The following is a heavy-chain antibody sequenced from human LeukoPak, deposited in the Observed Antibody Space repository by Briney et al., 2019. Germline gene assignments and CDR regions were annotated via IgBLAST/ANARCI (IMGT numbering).Heavy chain of an antibody. CDR2: VSAYNGHT. D-gene: IGHD1-26*01. J-gene: IGHJ5*02. CDR3: ARLIPQKWELPGKWFDP. CDR1: VYTFNSYG. V-gene: IGHV1-18*01. Sequence: ASVKVSCKASVYTFNSYGISWVRQAPGQGLECMGWVSAYNGHTNYAQKFQGRVTMTTDTSTSTASMELRSLRSDDTAVYYCARLIPQKWELPGKWFDPWGQGTLVTVSS.